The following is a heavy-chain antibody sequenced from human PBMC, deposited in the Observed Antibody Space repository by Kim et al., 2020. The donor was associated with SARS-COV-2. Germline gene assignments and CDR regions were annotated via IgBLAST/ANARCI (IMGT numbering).Heavy chain of an antibody. CDR1: GGSISSSNW. J-gene: IGHJ4*02. CDR2: IYHSGST. D-gene: IGHD3-10*01. Sequence: SETLSLTCAVSGGSISSSNWWSWVRQPPGKGLEWIGEIYHSGSTNYNPSLKSRVTISVDKSKNQFSLKLSSVTAADTAVYYCARVLLWFGELPHSYFDYWGQGTLVTVSS. CDR3: ARVLLWFGELPHSYFDY. V-gene: IGHV4-4*02.